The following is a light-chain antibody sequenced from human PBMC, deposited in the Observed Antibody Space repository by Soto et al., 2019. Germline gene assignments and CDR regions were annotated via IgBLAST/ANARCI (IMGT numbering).Light chain of an antibody. CDR2: AAT. V-gene: IGKV1-12*01. CDR1: QDINSR. Sequence: DIQMTQSPSSVSASVGDTVTITCRASQDINSRLAWFQQQPGRPPKYVIQAATMLQSGFPSRFAGSGSGRDFTLTIHTLQPEDSATYYCLQVANFPRTFVQGTKVE. CDR3: LQVANFPRT. J-gene: IGKJ1*01.